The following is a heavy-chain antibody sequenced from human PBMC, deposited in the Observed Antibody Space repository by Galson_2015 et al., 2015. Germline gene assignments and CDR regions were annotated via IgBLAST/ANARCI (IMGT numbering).Heavy chain of an antibody. Sequence: SLRLSCAASGFTFDDYAMHWVRQAPGRGLEWVSLISGDGGSTYYADSVKGRFTISRDNSKNSLYLQMSSLRTEDTALYYCAKDMGGYDDYWGQGTLVTVSS. D-gene: IGHD5-12*01. CDR3: AKDMGGYDDY. V-gene: IGHV3-43*02. J-gene: IGHJ4*02. CDR2: ISGDGGST. CDR1: GFTFDDYA.